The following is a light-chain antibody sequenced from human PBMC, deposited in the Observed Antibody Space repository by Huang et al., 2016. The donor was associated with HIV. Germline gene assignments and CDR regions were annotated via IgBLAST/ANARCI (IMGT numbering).Light chain of an antibody. V-gene: IGKV3-20*01. CDR3: QQYGSSPTT. CDR1: QSVSGSY. J-gene: IGKJ4*01. CDR2: GAS. Sequence: EIVLTQSPGTLSLSPGKRATLSCRASQSVSGSYLAWYQQKPVQAPRLLIYGASSRASCIPDWFSGSGSWTYFTLTISRLDPEDFAVYYCQQYGSSPTTCGGGTKVEIK.